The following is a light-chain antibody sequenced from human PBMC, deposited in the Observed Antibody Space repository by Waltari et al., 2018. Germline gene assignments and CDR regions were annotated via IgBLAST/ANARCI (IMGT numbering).Light chain of an antibody. Sequence: QSVLTQPPSASGTPGQGVTVSCSGSTSNIGRNGVSWYQQLPGTAPKLLINTDNQRPSGVPDRFSGSKSGTSASLAISGLQSEDEAHYYCAAWDDSLKGRVFGGGTKVTVL. J-gene: IGLJ3*02. CDR2: TDN. CDR1: TSNIGRNG. V-gene: IGLV1-44*01. CDR3: AAWDDSLKGRV.